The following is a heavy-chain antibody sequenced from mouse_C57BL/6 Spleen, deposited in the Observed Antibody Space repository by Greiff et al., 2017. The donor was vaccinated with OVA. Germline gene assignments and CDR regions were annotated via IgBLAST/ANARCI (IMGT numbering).Heavy chain of an antibody. J-gene: IGHJ2*01. V-gene: IGHV1-59*01. Sequence: VQLQQSGAELVRPWTSVKLSCKASGYTFTSYWMHWVKQRPGQGLEWIGVIDPSDSYTNYNQKFKGKATLTVDTSSSTAYMQLSRLTSEDSAVYYCARSTVVTDYWGKGTTLTVAS. CDR1: GYTFTSYW. CDR2: IDPSDSYT. D-gene: IGHD1-1*01. CDR3: ARSTVVTDY.